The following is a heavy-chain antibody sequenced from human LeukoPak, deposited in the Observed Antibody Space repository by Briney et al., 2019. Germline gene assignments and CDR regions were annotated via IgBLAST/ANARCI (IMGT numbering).Heavy chain of an antibody. V-gene: IGHV3-23*01. CDR2: ISGRGGST. CDR3: AKDPDTMVRGVIITGGDY. J-gene: IGHJ4*02. D-gene: IGHD3-10*01. Sequence: GGSLRLSCAASGFTSSSYAMSWVRQAPGKGLEWVSAISGRGGSTYYADSVKGRFTISRDNSKNTLYLQMNSLRAEDTAVYYCAKDPDTMVRGVIITGGDYWGQGTLVTVSS. CDR1: GFTSSSYA.